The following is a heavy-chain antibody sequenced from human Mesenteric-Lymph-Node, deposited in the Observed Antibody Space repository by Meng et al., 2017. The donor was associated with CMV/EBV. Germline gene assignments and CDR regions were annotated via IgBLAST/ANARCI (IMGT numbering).Heavy chain of an antibody. CDR3: ARVRLAGSSSHYYYYGMDV. CDR2: IYYSGST. V-gene: IGHV4-39*07. CDR1: GGSISRSSQY. Sequence: GSLRLSCTVSGGSISRSSQYWGASIGNIYYSGSTYYNPSLRSRVTMSVDTSKNQFSLKLSSVTAADTALYYCARVRLAGSSSHYYYYGMDVWGQGTTVTVSS. D-gene: IGHD6-6*01. J-gene: IGHJ6*02.